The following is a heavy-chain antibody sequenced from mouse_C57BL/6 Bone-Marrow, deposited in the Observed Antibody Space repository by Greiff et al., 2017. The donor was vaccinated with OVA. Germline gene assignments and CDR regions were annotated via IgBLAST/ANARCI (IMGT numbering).Heavy chain of an antibody. CDR1: GYTFTSYG. D-gene: IGHD2-4*01. CDR2: IYPRSGNT. Sequence: VQLQQSGAELARPGASVKLSCKASGYTFTSYGISWVKQRTGQGLEWIGEIYPRSGNTYYNEKFKGKATLTADKSSSTAYMELRILTSEDSAVYFCAGFYDYHWYFDVWGTGTTVTVSS. V-gene: IGHV1-81*01. CDR3: AGFYDYHWYFDV. J-gene: IGHJ1*03.